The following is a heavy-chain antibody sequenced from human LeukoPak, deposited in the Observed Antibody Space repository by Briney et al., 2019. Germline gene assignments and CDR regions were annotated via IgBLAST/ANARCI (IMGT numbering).Heavy chain of an antibody. V-gene: IGHV4-59*01. J-gene: IGHJ4*02. CDR2: IYYSGST. Sequence: SETLSLTCTVSGGSISSYYWSRIRQPPGKGLEWIGYIYYSGSTNYNPSLKSRVTISVDTSKNQFSLKLSSVTAADTAVYYCASVGASGNYFDYWGLGTLVTVSS. CDR1: GGSISSYY. CDR3: ASVGASGNYFDY. D-gene: IGHD1-26*01.